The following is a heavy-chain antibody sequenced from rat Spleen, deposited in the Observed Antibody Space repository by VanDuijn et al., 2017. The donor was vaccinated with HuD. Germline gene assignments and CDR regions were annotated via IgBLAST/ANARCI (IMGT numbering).Heavy chain of an antibody. CDR1: DYSITSNF. V-gene: IGHV3-1*01. CDR3: ARRHYGYTDYFDY. Sequence: VQLQESGPGLVKPSQSLSLTCSVTDYSITSNFWGWIRKFPGNKMEWMGYISYSGSTSYHPSLKSRVSITRDTSKNQFFLQLNSVTTEDTATYYCARRHYGYTDYFDYWGQGVMVTVSS. D-gene: IGHD1-9*01. CDR2: ISYSGST. J-gene: IGHJ2*01.